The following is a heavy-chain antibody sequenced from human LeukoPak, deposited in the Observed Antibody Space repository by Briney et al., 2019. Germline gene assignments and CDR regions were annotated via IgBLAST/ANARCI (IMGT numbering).Heavy chain of an antibody. D-gene: IGHD1-1*01. CDR1: GYTFTSYA. CDR2: INAGNGNT. V-gene: IGHV1-3*01. Sequence: ASVKVSCKASGYTFTSYAIHWVRQAPGQRLEWMGWINAGNGNTKYSQKFQGRVTITRDTSARTAYMELSSLRSEDTAVYNCARPRTTGTTYYFDYWAREPWSPSPQ. J-gene: IGHJ4*02. CDR3: ARPRTTGTTYYFDY.